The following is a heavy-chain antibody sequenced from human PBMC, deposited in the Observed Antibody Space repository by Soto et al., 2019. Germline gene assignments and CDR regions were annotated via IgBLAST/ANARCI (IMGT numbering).Heavy chain of an antibody. J-gene: IGHJ5*02. V-gene: IGHV2-5*02. CDR3: ARITMVRGVIITYVPCCGFDP. CDR2: IYWDDDK. CDR1: GFSLSTSGVG. D-gene: IGHD3-10*01. Sequence: SGPTLVKPTQTLTLTCTFSGFSLSTSGVGVGWIRQPPGKALEWLALIYWDDDKRYSPSLKSRLTITKDTSKNQVVLTMTNMDPVDTATYYCARITMVRGVIITYVPCCGFDPWGQGTLVTVSS.